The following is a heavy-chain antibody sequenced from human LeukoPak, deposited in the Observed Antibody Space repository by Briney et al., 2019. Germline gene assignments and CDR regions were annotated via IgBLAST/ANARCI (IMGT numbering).Heavy chain of an antibody. J-gene: IGHJ3*02. CDR2: ISSSSSYI. CDR3: ARALPSPLYSGSYADAFDI. D-gene: IGHD1-26*01. Sequence: GGSLRLSCAASGFTFSSYSMNWVRQAPGKGLEWVSSISSSSSYIYYADSVKGRFTISRDNAKNSLYLQMNSLRAEDTSVYYCARALPSPLYSGSYADAFDIWGQGTMVTVSS. CDR1: GFTFSSYS. V-gene: IGHV3-21*01.